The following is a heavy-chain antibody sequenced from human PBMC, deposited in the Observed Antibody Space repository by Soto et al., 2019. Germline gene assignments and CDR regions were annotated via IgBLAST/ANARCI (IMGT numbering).Heavy chain of an antibody. J-gene: IGHJ6*02. Sequence: QVQLVESGGGVVQPGRSLRLSCAASGFTFTSYDMHWVRQAPGKGLEWVAVISYDGSNKYYADSVKGRFTISRDNSKNTLSLQMISLRADDTAVYYCAKVVIASRPCETNVTKYALDVCGQGTTVAFAS. CDR3: AKVVIASRPCETNVTKYALDV. D-gene: IGHD6-6*01. CDR1: GFTFTSYD. CDR2: ISYDGSNK. V-gene: IGHV3-30*18.